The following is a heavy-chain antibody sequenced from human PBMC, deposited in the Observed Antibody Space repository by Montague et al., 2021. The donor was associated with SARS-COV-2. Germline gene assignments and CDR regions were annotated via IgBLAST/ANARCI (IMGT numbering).Heavy chain of an antibody. D-gene: IGHD3-22*01. Sequence: PSLTCTVSGGSISSGGYYWSWIRQHPGKGLEWIGYIYYSGSTYYNPSLKSRVTISVDTSKNQFSLKLSSVTAADTAVYYCARVQGITMIVVVIGAFDIWGQGTMVTVSS. CDR3: ARVQGITMIVVVIGAFDI. CDR2: IYYSGST. J-gene: IGHJ3*02. V-gene: IGHV4-31*03. CDR1: GGSISSGGYY.